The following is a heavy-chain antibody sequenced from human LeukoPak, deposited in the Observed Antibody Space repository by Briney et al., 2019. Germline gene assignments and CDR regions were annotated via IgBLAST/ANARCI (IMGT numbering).Heavy chain of an antibody. D-gene: IGHD3-9*01. J-gene: IGHJ4*02. CDR2: IYTSGST. CDR3: ARGHYDILTGYYPYY. Sequence: SETLSLTCTGSGGSISSYYWSWIRQPPGKGLEWIGYIYTSGSTNYNPSLKSRVTISVDTSKNQFSLKLSSVTAADTAVYYCARGHYDILTGYYPYYWGQGTLVTVSS. CDR1: GGSISSYY. V-gene: IGHV4-4*09.